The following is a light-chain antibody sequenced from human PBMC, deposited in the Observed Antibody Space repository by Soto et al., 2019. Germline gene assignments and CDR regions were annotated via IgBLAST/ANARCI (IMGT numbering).Light chain of an antibody. V-gene: IGKV3-15*01. CDR1: QSVSSN. CDR3: QQHNHWPS. CDR2: SAS. Sequence: EIVMTQSPATLSVSPGERATLSCRASQSVSSNLAWYQQKPGQAPRLLIYSASTRATGIPARFSGSGSGTEFTLTISSLQSEDLAVYYCQQHNHWPSFGQGTNLEIK. J-gene: IGKJ2*01.